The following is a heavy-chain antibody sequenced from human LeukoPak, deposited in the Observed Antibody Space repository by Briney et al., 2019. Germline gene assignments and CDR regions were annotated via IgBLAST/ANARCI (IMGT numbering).Heavy chain of an antibody. CDR1: GFTFSSLG. CDR2: ISYDGSNK. CDR3: AKPTQYYDFWSGYRTTDFDY. V-gene: IGHV3-30*18. J-gene: IGHJ4*02. Sequence: GGSLRLSCAASGFTFSSLGMHWVRQAPGKGLEWVAVISYDGSNKYYADSVKGRFTISRDNSKNTLYLQMNSLRAEDTAVYYCAKPTQYYDFWSGYRTTDFDYWGQGTLVTVSS. D-gene: IGHD3-3*01.